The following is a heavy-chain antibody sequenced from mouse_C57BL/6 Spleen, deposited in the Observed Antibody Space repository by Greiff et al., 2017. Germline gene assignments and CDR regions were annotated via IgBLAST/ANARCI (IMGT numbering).Heavy chain of an antibody. CDR3: ARSGLGGWYAMEG. CDR1: GYTFTGYW. D-gene: IGHD3-3*01. V-gene: IGHV1-64*01. Sequence: QVQLQQSGAELVKPGASVKLSCKASGYTFTGYWMNWVKQRPGQGLEWIGMINPNSGSTSYNEKFKGKATLTVDKSSSTAYMQLSSLTSEDSAVYYCARSGLGGWYAMEGWGPGASVT. CDR2: INPNSGST. J-gene: IGHJ4*01.